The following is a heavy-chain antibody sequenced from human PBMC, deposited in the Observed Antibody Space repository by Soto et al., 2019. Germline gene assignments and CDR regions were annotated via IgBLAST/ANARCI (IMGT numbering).Heavy chain of an antibody. CDR1: GGIFNSSG. J-gene: IGHJ5*02. CDR3: AREKVSNNFDP. D-gene: IGHD1-1*01. CDR2: IIPTFGAP. Sequence: QVHLVQSGAEVKKSGSSVKVSCKTSGGIFNSSGLSWVRQAPGQGPEWMGQIIPTFGAPKYAQKFQGRVTLTADEATNTAYMELSSLTSEDTAIYYCAREKVSNNFDPWGQGTQVTVSS. V-gene: IGHV1-69*01.